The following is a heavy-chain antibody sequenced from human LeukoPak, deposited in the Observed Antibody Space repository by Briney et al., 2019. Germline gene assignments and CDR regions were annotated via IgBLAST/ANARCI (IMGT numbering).Heavy chain of an antibody. CDR2: ISSSGNTI. CDR3: ARGGVRNYFDY. D-gene: IGHD3-3*01. V-gene: IGHV3-48*03. J-gene: IGHJ4*02. Sequence: PGGSQRLSCAASGFTFSSYEMNWLRQSTGKAREWVSYISSSGNTIYYADSVKGRFTISRDYAKNSLYLQMNSLRAEDTAVYYCARGGVRNYFDYWGKGNLVPVSS. CDR1: GFTFSSYE.